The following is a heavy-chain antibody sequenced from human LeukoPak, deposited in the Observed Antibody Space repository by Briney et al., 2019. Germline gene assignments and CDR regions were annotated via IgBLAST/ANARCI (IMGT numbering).Heavy chain of an antibody. D-gene: IGHD3-10*01. Sequence: GGSLRLSCAASGFTVNRNYMIWVRQAPGEGLECVSVIYSGGTTWYADSVKGRFTISRDTNTLYLQMNSLRAEDTAVYYCARKSDSLLVREGDCWGQGTLVTVSS. CDR3: ARKSDSLLVREGDC. V-gene: IGHV3-66*01. CDR2: IYSGGTT. CDR1: GFTVNRNY. J-gene: IGHJ4*02.